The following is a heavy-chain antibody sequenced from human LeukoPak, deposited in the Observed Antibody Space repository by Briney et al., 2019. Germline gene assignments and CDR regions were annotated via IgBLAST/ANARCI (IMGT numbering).Heavy chain of an antibody. D-gene: IGHD6-19*01. CDR3: ARATLHSSGWFSRGEWFDP. J-gene: IGHJ5*02. V-gene: IGHV4-39*07. CDR2: IYHSGST. Sequence: PSETLSLSCTVSGGSISSSSYYWGWIRQPPGKGLEWIGSIYHSGSTNYSPSLKSRVTISGDTSKNQFSLKLRSVTAADTAVYFCARATLHSSGWFSRGEWFDPWGQGTLVTVSS. CDR1: GGSISSSSYY.